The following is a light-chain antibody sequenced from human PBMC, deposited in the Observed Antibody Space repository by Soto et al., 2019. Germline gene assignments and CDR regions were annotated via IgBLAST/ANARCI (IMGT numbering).Light chain of an antibody. CDR1: QSVSGN. V-gene: IGKV3D-15*01. J-gene: IGKJ1*01. Sequence: DIVMTHSPATLSVSPGERATLSCRASQSVSGNLAWYQQKPGQAPRLLIYGASTRATGIPARFSGSGSGAEIMITISSLETEDFAVYYCQQYNNLPQTCGQGTKVEIK. CDR3: QQYNNLPQT. CDR2: GAS.